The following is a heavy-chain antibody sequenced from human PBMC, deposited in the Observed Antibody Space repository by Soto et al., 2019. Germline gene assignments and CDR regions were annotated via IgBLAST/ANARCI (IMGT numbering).Heavy chain of an antibody. V-gene: IGHV3-23*01. D-gene: IGHD6-13*01. J-gene: IGHJ4*02. CDR3: XXXXGSSWYEIDY. CDR1: GFTFSNYA. Sequence: EVQLLESGGGLVQPGGSLRLSCAASGFTFSNYAVTWVRQAPGKGLEWVSTISGSGGSTYYADSVKGRFTISRDNSKNTXXXXXXXXRXXXXXXXXXXXXXGSSWYEIDYWGQGTLVTVSS. CDR2: ISGSGGST.